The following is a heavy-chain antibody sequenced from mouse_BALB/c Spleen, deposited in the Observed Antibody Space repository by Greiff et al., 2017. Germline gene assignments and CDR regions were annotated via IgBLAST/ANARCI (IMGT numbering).Heavy chain of an antibody. V-gene: IGHV5-6-5*01. J-gene: IGHJ4*01. Sequence: EVNVVESGGGLVKPGGSLKLSCAASGFTFSSYAMSWVRQTPEKRLEWVASISSGGSTYYPDSVKGRFTISRDNARNILYLQMSSLRSEDTAMYYCARGQGLRPSYAMDYWGQGTSVTVSS. CDR1: GFTFSSYA. D-gene: IGHD2-4*01. CDR3: ARGQGLRPSYAMDY. CDR2: ISSGGST.